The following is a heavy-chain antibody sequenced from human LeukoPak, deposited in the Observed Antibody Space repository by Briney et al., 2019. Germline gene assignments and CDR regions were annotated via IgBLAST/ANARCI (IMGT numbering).Heavy chain of an antibody. D-gene: IGHD6-13*01. J-gene: IGHJ3*02. CDR3: APDYSSSNDAFDI. CDR1: GFTFSSYS. Sequence: GGSLRLSCAASGFTFSSYSMNWVRQAPGKGLEWVSSISSSSSYIYYADSVKGRFTISRDNAKNSLYLQMNSLRAEDTAVYYCAPDYSSSNDAFDIWGQGTMVTVSS. V-gene: IGHV3-21*04. CDR2: ISSSSSYI.